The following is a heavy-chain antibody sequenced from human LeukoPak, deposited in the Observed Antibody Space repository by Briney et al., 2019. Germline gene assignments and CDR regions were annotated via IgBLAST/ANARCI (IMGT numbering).Heavy chain of an antibody. Sequence: ASVNVSCKASGYTFTGYYMHGVRPAPGRGRGWVGRINPNRGGTNFAQTFQGGVTMTRDRSISTAYMELTRLPSDATPLYYCAGRRISAAAATNSSDPWGQGSLLTVSS. V-gene: IGHV1-2*06. CDR1: GYTFTGYY. J-gene: IGHJ5*01. D-gene: IGHD6-13*01. CDR3: AGRRISAAAATNSSDP. CDR2: INPNRGGT.